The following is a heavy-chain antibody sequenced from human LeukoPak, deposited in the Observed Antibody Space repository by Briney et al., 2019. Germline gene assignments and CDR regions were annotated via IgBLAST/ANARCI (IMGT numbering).Heavy chain of an antibody. CDR2: IYSGGST. D-gene: IGHD3-10*01. J-gene: IGHJ4*02. V-gene: IGHV3-53*01. Sequence: GGPLRLSCAASGFTVSSNYMSWVRQAPGKGLEWVAVIYSGGSTYYADSVKGRFTISRDNSKNTLYLQMNSLRAEDTAVYYCARSALWFGESLDYWGQGTLVTVSS. CDR3: ARSALWFGESLDY. CDR1: GFTVSSNY.